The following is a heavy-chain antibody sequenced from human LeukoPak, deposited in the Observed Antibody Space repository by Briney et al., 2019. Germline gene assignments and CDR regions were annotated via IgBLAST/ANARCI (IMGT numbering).Heavy chain of an antibody. Sequence: SETLSLTCAVYGGSLSGYSWTWIRQPPGRGLEWIGEINHSGITNYNPSLESRVTISLDTSKNQFSLRLTSVTAADTAVYYCARGQVVREYWGQGTLVTVSS. CDR2: INHSGIT. V-gene: IGHV4-34*01. CDR3: ARGQVVREY. J-gene: IGHJ4*02. D-gene: IGHD2-15*01. CDR1: GGSLSGYS.